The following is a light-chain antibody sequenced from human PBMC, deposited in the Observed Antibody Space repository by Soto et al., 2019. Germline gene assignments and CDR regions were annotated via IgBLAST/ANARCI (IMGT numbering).Light chain of an antibody. CDR1: QSVSSY. Sequence: IVLTQSPATLSLTPGERATLSCRAGQSVSSYLAWYQQKPGQAPRLLIYGGSSRATGIPDRFSGTGSGTDFTLTISSLQPDDFATYYCQQYNSYLLTFGGGTMV. CDR3: QQYNSYLLT. V-gene: IGKV3D-15*01. CDR2: GGS. J-gene: IGKJ4*01.